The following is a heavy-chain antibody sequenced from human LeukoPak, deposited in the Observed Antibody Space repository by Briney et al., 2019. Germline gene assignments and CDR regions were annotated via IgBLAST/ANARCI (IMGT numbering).Heavy chain of an antibody. CDR1: GFTFSSYA. D-gene: IGHD3-10*01. Sequence: GGSLRLSCAASGFTFSSYAMHWVRQATGKVLEWVAVISYDGSNKYYADSVKGRFTISRDNSKNTLYLQMNSLRAEDTAVYYCARENRGYCYFDYWGQGTLVTVSS. CDR3: ARENRGYCYFDY. CDR2: ISYDGSNK. J-gene: IGHJ4*02. V-gene: IGHV3-30-3*01.